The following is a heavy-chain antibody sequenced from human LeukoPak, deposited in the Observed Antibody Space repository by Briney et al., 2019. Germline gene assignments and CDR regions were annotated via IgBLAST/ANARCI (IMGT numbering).Heavy chain of an antibody. V-gene: IGHV1-2*02. J-gene: IGHJ5*02. Sequence: GASVKVSCKASGYTFTGYYMHWVRQAPGQGLEWMGWINPNSGGTNYAQKFQGRVTMTRDTSISTAYMELSRLRSDDTAVYYCARDYGDYVWWFDPWGQGTLVTVSS. CDR2: INPNSGGT. D-gene: IGHD4-17*01. CDR3: ARDYGDYVWWFDP. CDR1: GYTFTGYY.